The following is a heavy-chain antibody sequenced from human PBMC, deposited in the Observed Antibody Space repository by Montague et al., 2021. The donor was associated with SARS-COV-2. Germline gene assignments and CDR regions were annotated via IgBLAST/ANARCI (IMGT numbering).Heavy chain of an antibody. J-gene: IGHJ6*02. CDR3: ARFLLWFGELDYYYGMDV. CDR2: INWNGGST. Sequence: RLSLDASGFTFDDYGMSWVRQAPGKGLEWVSGINWNGGSTGYADSVKGRFTISRDNAKNSLYLQMNSLRAEDTALYYCARFLLWFGELDYYYGMDVWGQGTTVTVSS. V-gene: IGHV3-20*03. D-gene: IGHD3-10*01. CDR1: GFTFDDYG.